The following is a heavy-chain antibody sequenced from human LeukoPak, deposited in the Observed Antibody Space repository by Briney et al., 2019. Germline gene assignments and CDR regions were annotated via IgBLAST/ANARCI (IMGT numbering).Heavy chain of an antibody. CDR1: GFTFSTYD. D-gene: IGHD5-18*01. V-gene: IGHV3-48*04. Sequence: GGSLRLSCAASGFTFSTYDMNWVCQAPGKGLEWVSYISSSGSTIYYADSVKGRFTISRDNAKNSLYLQMNSLRAEDTAVYYCAREKSRRGYPNYWGQGTLVTVSS. CDR2: ISSSGSTI. CDR3: AREKSRRGYPNY. J-gene: IGHJ4*02.